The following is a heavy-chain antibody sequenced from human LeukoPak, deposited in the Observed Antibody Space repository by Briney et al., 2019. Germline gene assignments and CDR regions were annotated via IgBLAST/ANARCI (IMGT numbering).Heavy chain of an antibody. J-gene: IGHJ4*02. D-gene: IGHD6-13*01. V-gene: IGHV3-73*01. Sequence: PGGSLRLSCAASGFTFSGSAMHWVRQASGKGLEWVGRIRSKANSYATAYAASVKGRFTISRDDSKNTAYLQMNSLKTEDTAVYYCTRSIAAAGRAGNDEGDYWGQGTLVTVSS. CDR2: IRSKANSYAT. CDR3: TRSIAAAGRAGNDEGDY. CDR1: GFTFSGSA.